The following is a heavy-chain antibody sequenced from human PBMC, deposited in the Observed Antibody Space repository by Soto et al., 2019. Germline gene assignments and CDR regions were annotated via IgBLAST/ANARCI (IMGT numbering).Heavy chain of an antibody. V-gene: IGHV3-53*04. Sequence: GSLRLSCSASEFPVSTTYMSWVRQAPGKGLECVSIIFANDNTYYGDSVKGRFTISRRNSRSTLYLQMNSLGPEDTAVYYCVRDLGDGYKSAWGQGTLVTVSS. CDR2: IFANDNT. CDR3: VRDLGDGYKSA. CDR1: EFPVSTTY. J-gene: IGHJ4*02. D-gene: IGHD5-12*01.